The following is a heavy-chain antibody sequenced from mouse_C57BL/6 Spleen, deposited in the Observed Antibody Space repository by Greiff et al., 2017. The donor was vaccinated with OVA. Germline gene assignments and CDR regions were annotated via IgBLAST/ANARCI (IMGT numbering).Heavy chain of an antibody. J-gene: IGHJ2*01. CDR2: IYPGDGDT. Sequence: VKLQQSGPELVKPGASVKISCKASGYAFSSSWMNWVKQRPGKGLEWIGRIYPGDGDTNYNGKFKGKATLTADKSSSTAYMQLSSLTSEDSAVYFCARGWDSFDYWGQGTTLTVSS. CDR3: ARGWDSFDY. D-gene: IGHD3-3*01. CDR1: GYAFSSSW. V-gene: IGHV1-82*01.